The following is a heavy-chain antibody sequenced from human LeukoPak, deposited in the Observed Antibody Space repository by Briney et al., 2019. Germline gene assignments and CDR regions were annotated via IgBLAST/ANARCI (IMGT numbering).Heavy chain of an antibody. J-gene: IGHJ4*02. V-gene: IGHV3-23*01. CDR3: AKLAYDSALDPL. CDR1: GFTFRSYA. Sequence: GGSLILSCAASGFTFRSYAMSWVRQAPGKGLEWVSTIRGSGGTTYYADSAKGRFTISRDNSKNTLYLQMNSLRAEDTAVYYCAKLAYDSALDPLWGQGTLVTVSS. CDR2: IRGSGGTT. D-gene: IGHD5-12*01.